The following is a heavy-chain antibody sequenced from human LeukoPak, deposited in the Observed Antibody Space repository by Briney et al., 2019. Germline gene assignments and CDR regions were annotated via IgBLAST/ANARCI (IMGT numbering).Heavy chain of an antibody. J-gene: IGHJ6*04. V-gene: IGHV3-21*05. D-gene: IGHD6-19*01. CDR3: ARDKEESSGWYAYYYYGMDV. CDR1: GFTFSSYS. Sequence: GGSLRLSCAASGFTFSSYSMNWVRQAPGKGLEWVSYISSSSSYTNYADSVKGRFTISRDNAKNSLYLQMNSLRAEDTAVYYCARDKEESSGWYAYYYYGMDVWGKGTTVTVSS. CDR2: ISSSSSYT.